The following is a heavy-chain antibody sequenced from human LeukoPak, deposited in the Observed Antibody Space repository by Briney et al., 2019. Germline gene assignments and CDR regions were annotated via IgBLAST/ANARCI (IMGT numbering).Heavy chain of an antibody. V-gene: IGHV3-23*01. CDR1: GFSFSSYA. CDR2: ISGSGGST. J-gene: IGHJ4*02. Sequence: GGSLRLSCAASGFSFSSYAMSWVRQAPGKGLEWVSSISGSGGSTDYADTVKGRFTISRDSSKNTLYLQMNSLRAEDTAVYFCAKEIGWYTPTAIAYWGQGTLVTVSS. CDR3: AKEIGWYTPTAIAY. D-gene: IGHD6-19*01.